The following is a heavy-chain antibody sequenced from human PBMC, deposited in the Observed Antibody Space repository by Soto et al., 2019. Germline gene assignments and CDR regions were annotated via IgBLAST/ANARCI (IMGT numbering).Heavy chain of an antibody. Sequence: ASVKVSCKASGYTFNSYGISWVRQAPGQGLEWKGWISVYNGNTNYAQKVQGRVTMTTDTSTSTAYMELRSLRSDDTSVYYCARDGRNGGYFDYWGQGTVVTVAS. V-gene: IGHV1-18*01. D-gene: IGHD2-8*01. CDR1: GYTFNSYG. CDR3: ARDGRNGGYFDY. CDR2: ISVYNGNT. J-gene: IGHJ4*02.